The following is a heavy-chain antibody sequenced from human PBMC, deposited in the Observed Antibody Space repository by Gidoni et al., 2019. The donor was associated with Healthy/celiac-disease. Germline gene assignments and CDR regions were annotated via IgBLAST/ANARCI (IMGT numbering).Heavy chain of an antibody. CDR2: IYYSGST. Sequence: QLQLQESGPVLVKPSETLSLTCTVSGGSISSSSYYLGWIRQPPGKGLEWIGSIYYSGSTYYNPSLKSRVTISVDTSKNQFSLKLSSVTAADTAVYYCARGTYYYDSSGYYYWVSAAREKYYFDYWGQGTLVTVSS. CDR3: ARGTYYYDSSGYYYWVSAAREKYYFDY. J-gene: IGHJ4*02. CDR1: GGSISSSSYY. V-gene: IGHV4-39*07. D-gene: IGHD3-22*01.